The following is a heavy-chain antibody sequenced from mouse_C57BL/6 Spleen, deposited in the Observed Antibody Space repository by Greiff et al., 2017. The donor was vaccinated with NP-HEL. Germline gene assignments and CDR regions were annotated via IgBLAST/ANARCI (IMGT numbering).Heavy chain of an antibody. CDR2: INPNNGGT. CDR1: GYTFTDYN. J-gene: IGHJ1*03. CDR3: ARSPNYYGSSHGYFDV. Sequence: EVQLQQSGPELVKPGASVKIPCKASGYTFTDYNMDWVKQSHGKSLEWIGDINPNNGGTIYNQKFKGKATLTVDKSSSTAYMELRSLTSEDTAVYYCARSPNYYGSSHGYFDVWGTGTTVTVSS. V-gene: IGHV1-18*01. D-gene: IGHD1-1*01.